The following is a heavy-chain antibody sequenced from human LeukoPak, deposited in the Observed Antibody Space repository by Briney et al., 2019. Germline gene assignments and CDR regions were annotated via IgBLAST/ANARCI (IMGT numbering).Heavy chain of an antibody. Sequence: ASVKVSCKASGYTFTGYYMHWVRQAPGQGLEWMGWINPNSGGTNYAQKFQGRVTMTRDTSISTAYMELSRLGSDDTAVYYCARDLAPPYSSGWYFNYYGMDVWGQGTTVTVSS. D-gene: IGHD6-19*01. J-gene: IGHJ6*02. V-gene: IGHV1-2*02. CDR2: INPNSGGT. CDR1: GYTFTGYY. CDR3: ARDLAPPYSSGWYFNYYGMDV.